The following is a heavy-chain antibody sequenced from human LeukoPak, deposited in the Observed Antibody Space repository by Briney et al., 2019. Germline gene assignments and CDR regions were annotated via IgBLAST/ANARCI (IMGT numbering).Heavy chain of an antibody. D-gene: IGHD6-19*01. CDR2: ICSSEDT. J-gene: IGHJ4*02. V-gene: IGHV4-4*07. Sequence: SETLSLPCTVCDGSISSFCWSWIRQPAGKGREWIGRICSSEDTNYNRSFKSRVNMSVDTSQNQFSLRLYSVTAADTAIYYCARIRRDSGDWCADNYWGQGTLVTVSS. CDR1: DGSISSFC. CDR3: ARIRRDSGDWCADNY.